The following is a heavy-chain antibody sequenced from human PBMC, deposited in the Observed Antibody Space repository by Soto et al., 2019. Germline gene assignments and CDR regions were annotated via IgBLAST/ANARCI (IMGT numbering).Heavy chain of an antibody. CDR2: IYYSGST. Sequence: XAIMSLTSTVSGGSISSSSFYWGCIHQPPGKGLEWIGSIYYSGSTYYNPSLKSRVTISVDTSKNQFSLKLSSVTAADTAVYYCAGSYGGYFDQCYYYYGMDVWGQGATVTVSS. J-gene: IGHJ6*02. CDR3: AGSYGGYFDQCYYYYGMDV. V-gene: IGHV4-39*01. D-gene: IGHD3-9*01. CDR1: GGSISSSSFY.